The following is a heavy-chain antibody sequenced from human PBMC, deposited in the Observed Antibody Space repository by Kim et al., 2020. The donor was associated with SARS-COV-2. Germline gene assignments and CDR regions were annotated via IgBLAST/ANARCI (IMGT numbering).Heavy chain of an antibody. V-gene: IGHV4-59*02. D-gene: IGHD3-16*01. J-gene: IGHJ5*01. CDR2: VFNSGVT. Sequence: SETLSLTCAVSGGSVSGHYWSWIRQPPGKGLEWVGYVFNSGVTNYNPSLKSRLTISVDTSKNQFSLRLSSVTAADTAIYFCTRDRRDDLVRGFVPWGQGILVTVSS. CDR1: GGSVSGHY. CDR3: TRDRRDDLVRGFVP.